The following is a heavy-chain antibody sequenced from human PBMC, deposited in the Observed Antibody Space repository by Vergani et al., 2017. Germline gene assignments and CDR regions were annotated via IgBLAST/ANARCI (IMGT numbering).Heavy chain of an antibody. CDR2: ISNDGGNK. CDR1: GFSFGSYV. CDR3: AKYLVGCNSISFSNYIDL. J-gene: IGHJ6*03. D-gene: IGHD2/OR15-2a*01. Sequence: QVQLVESGGNVVQSGTSLRLSCAASGFSFGSYVLHRVRQSPGKGLEWVAVISNDGGNKYYADSVKGRFSIYKDNTVDMLSLQMNSLRHDYTDMYYCAKYLVGCNSISFSNYIDLRGKGTTVTV. V-gene: IGHV3-30*18.